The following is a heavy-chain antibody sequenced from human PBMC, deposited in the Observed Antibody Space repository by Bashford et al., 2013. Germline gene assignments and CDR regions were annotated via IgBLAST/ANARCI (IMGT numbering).Heavy chain of an antibody. CDR3: ARPAYCGGDCYYAFDI. CDR1: GGSISSGGYY. Sequence: SETLSLTCTVSGGSISSGGYYWSWIRQHPGKGLEWIGYIYYSGSTYYNPSLKSRVTISVDTSKKQFSLKLRSVTAADTAVYYCARPAYCGGDCYYAFDIWGQGTMVTVSS. D-gene: IGHD2-21*02. V-gene: IGHV4-31*03. J-gene: IGHJ3*02. CDR2: IYYSGST.